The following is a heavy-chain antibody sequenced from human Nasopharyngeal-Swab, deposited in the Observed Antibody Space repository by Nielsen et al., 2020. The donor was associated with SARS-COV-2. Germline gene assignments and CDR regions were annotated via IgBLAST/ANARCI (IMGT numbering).Heavy chain of an antibody. J-gene: IGHJ4*02. V-gene: IGHV1-2*06. CDR3: ARDYCGGDCFPDS. CDR2: INPYSGGT. Sequence: ASVKVSCKASGYTFTGYYIHWVRQAPGQGLEWMGRINPYSGGTNYAQKFQGRVIMTRDTSISTAYMELSRLRSDDTAVYYCARDYCGGDCFPDSWGQGTLVTVSS. CDR1: GYTFTGYY. D-gene: IGHD2-21*02.